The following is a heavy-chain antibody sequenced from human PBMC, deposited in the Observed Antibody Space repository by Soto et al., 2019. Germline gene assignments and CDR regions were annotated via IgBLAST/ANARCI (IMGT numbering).Heavy chain of an antibody. J-gene: IGHJ4*02. CDR3: ARDRTVTTEIRDY. V-gene: IGHV3-48*02. D-gene: IGHD4-17*01. Sequence: EVQLVESGGGLVQPGGSLRLSCAASGFTFSSYSMNWVRQAPGKGLEWVSYISSSSSTIYYADSVKGRFTISRDNAKNSLYLQKNSLRDEDTDVYYCARDRTVTTEIRDYWGQGTLVTVSS. CDR2: ISSSSSTI. CDR1: GFTFSSYS.